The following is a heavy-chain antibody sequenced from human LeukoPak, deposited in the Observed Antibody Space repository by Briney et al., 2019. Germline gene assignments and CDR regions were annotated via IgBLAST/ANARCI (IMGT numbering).Heavy chain of an antibody. CDR2: IYSGDNT. CDR3: ARGAITAACPLDY. D-gene: IGHD6-6*01. Sequence: QSGGSLRLSCAASGITVTSDYMSWVRQASGKGLEWVSVIYSGDNTYYADSVKGRFTISRDNSKNMVYLQMNSLRAEDTAVYYCARGAITAACPLDYWGREPWSPSPQ. CDR1: GITVTSDY. V-gene: IGHV3-53*01. J-gene: IGHJ4*02.